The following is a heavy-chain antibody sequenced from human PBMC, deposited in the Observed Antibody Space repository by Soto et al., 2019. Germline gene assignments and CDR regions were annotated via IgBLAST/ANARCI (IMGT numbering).Heavy chain of an antibody. CDR1: GYTFTGYA. J-gene: IGHJ4*02. D-gene: IGHD4-17*01. CDR3: ARPSSDYGDWGWSLAY. CDR2: ISAHNGNT. V-gene: IGHV1-18*01. Sequence: QVQLVQSGAEVKNPGASVTVSCKASGYTFTGYAISWVRQAPGQGLEWMGWISAHNGNTNFAQKFQGRVTMTTDTSTSTAYMELGSLRSDDTAVYYCARPSSDYGDWGWSLAYWGQGTLVTVSS.